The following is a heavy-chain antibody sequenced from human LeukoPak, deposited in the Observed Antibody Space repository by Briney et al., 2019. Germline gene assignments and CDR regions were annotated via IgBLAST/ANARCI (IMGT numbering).Heavy chain of an antibody. CDR2: ISSSGSTI. CDR1: GFTFSSYE. Sequence: GGSLRLSCAASGFTFSSYEMNWVRQAPGKGLEWVSYISSSGSTIYYADSVKGRFTISRDNAKNSLFLQMNSLRAEDTAVYYCASLYGSGPNWFDPWGQGTLVTVSS. V-gene: IGHV3-48*03. CDR3: ASLYGSGPNWFDP. D-gene: IGHD3-10*01. J-gene: IGHJ5*02.